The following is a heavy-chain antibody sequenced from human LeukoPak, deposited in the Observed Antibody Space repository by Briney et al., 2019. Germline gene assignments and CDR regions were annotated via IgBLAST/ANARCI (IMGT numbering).Heavy chain of an antibody. Sequence: PSETLSVTCAVYGGSFSGYYWSWIRQPRGKGLEWIGEINHSGSTNYNPSLKGRVTISVDTSKNQFSLKLSSVTAADTAVYYCARVINGYYYYYMDVWGKGTTVTVSS. V-gene: IGHV4-34*01. CDR2: INHSGST. CDR3: ARVINGYYYYYMDV. J-gene: IGHJ6*03. D-gene: IGHD2/OR15-2a*01. CDR1: GGSFSGYY.